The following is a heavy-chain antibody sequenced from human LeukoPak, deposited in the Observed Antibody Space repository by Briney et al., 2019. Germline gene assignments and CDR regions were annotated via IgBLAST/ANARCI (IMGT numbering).Heavy chain of an antibody. Sequence: SETLSLTCTVSGGSISSSSYYWGWIRQPPGKGLEWIGSIYYSGSTYYNPSLKSRVTISVDTSKNQFSLKLRSVTAADTAVYYCARDSQLERGAVDYWGQGTLVTVSS. J-gene: IGHJ4*02. D-gene: IGHD1-1*01. CDR3: ARDSQLERGAVDY. V-gene: IGHV4-39*07. CDR2: IYYSGST. CDR1: GGSISSSSYY.